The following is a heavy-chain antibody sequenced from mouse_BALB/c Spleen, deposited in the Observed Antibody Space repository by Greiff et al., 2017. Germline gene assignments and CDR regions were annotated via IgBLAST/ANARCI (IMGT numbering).Heavy chain of an antibody. Sequence: VQLQQSGPGLVKPSQSLSLTCTVTGYSITSDYAWNWIRQFPGNKLEWMGYISYSGSTSYNPSLKSRISITRDTSKNQFFLQLNSVTTEDTATYYCARGGYGNYGEFDYWGQGTTLTVSS. V-gene: IGHV3-2*02. D-gene: IGHD2-10*02. CDR1: GYSITSDYA. CDR3: ARGGYGNYGEFDY. CDR2: ISYSGST. J-gene: IGHJ2*01.